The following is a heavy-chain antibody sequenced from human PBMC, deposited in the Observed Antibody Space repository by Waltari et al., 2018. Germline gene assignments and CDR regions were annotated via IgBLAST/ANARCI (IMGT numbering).Heavy chain of an antibody. V-gene: IGHV3-33*01. D-gene: IGHD6-19*01. CDR2: IWYDGSNK. J-gene: IGHJ4*02. CDR3: ARDTLFKPGSGWSLGF. Sequence: QVQLVESGGGLVQPGRSLRLSCAASGFTFSRYAMHLVRQAPGKGLEWVAVIWYDGSNKYSADSVEGRFTISRDNSKNTLYLQMNSLRAEDTAVYYCARDTLFKPGSGWSLGFWGQGTLVTVSS. CDR1: GFTFSRYA.